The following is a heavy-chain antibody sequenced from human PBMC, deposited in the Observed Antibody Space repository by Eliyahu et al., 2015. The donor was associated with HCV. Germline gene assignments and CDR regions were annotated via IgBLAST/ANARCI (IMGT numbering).Heavy chain of an antibody. V-gene: IGHV3-49*03. J-gene: IGHJ4*02. CDR2: IRSKIYGETT. D-gene: IGHD3-22*01. Sequence: EVQLVESGGTLVQPGRSLRLXCTASGFSFGXYAMSWFRQAPGRGLEXVGFIRSKIYGETTDYAASVDXRFTISRDDSKGIAYLQMSGLETEDTAVYHCARVTHGSTGYYFFDYWGQGSLVTVSS. CDR1: GFSFGXYA. CDR3: ARVTHGSTGYYFFDY.